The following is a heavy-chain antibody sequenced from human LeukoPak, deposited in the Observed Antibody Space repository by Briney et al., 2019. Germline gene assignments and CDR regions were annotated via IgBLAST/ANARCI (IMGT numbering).Heavy chain of an antibody. V-gene: IGHV4-39*01. CDR3: AVGRGQWLLYYFDY. D-gene: IGHD3-22*01. CDR1: GGSISSSSYY. CDR2: IYYSGST. Sequence: SQTLSLTCTLAGGSISSSSYYWGWIRQPPGKGLEWIGSIYYSGSTYYNPSLKRRVTISVDTSKNQFSLKLSSVTAADTAVYYCAVGRGQWLLYYFDYWGQGTLVTVSS. J-gene: IGHJ4*02.